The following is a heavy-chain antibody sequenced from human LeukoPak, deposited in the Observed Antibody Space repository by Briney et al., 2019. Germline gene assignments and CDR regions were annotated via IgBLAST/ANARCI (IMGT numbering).Heavy chain of an antibody. Sequence: SESLSLTCTVSGGSIDSYYWSWIRQPPGKGLEGIGYIYYTGSTEYHPSLKSRVTISLDTSKNQFSLKLTSVTAADTAVYYCARVYQSAEYYFDYWGQGNLVSVPS. D-gene: IGHD2-2*01. CDR1: GGSIDSYY. CDR2: IYYTGST. CDR3: ARVYQSAEYYFDY. J-gene: IGHJ4*02. V-gene: IGHV4-59*01.